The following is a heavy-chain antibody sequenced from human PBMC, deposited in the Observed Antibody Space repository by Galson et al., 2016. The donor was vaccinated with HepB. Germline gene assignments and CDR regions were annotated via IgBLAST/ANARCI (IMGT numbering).Heavy chain of an antibody. Sequence: SLRLSCAASGFTFSSYSMNWVRQAPGKGLEWVSSISSSSYIYYADSVKGRFTISRDNAKNSLYLQMNSLRAEDTAVYYCARGDIVRAIFDYWGQGTLVTVSS. V-gene: IGHV3-21*01. CDR3: ARGDIVRAIFDY. CDR1: GFTFSSYS. J-gene: IGHJ4*02. D-gene: IGHD1-26*01. CDR2: ISSSSYI.